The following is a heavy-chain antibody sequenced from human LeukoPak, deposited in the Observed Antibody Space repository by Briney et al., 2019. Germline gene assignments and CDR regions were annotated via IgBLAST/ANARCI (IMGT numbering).Heavy chain of an antibody. Sequence: GGSLRLSCAASGFTFSSYGMHWVRQAPGKGLEWVAVISYDGSNKYYADSVKGRFTISRDNSKNTLYLQMNSLRAEDTAVYYCAKVLYCGGDCRGFDYWGQGTLVTVSS. D-gene: IGHD2-21*02. CDR1: GFTFSSYG. V-gene: IGHV3-30*18. CDR3: AKVLYCGGDCRGFDY. CDR2: ISYDGSNK. J-gene: IGHJ4*02.